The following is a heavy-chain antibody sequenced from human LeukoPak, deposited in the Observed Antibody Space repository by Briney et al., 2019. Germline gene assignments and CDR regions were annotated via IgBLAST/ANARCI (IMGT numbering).Heavy chain of an antibody. CDR3: ARSPLYDFWSGYFDF. CDR2: ISWNSGSI. Sequence: PGRSLRLSXAASGFTFDDYAMHWVRQAPGKGLEWVSGISWNSGSIGYADSVKGRFTISRDNAKNSLYLQMNSLRAEDMALYYCARSPLYDFWSGYFDFWGQGTLVTVSS. D-gene: IGHD3-3*01. V-gene: IGHV3-9*03. J-gene: IGHJ4*02. CDR1: GFTFDDYA.